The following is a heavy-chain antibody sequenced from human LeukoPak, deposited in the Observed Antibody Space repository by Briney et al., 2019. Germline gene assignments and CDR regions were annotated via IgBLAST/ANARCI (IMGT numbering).Heavy chain of an antibody. CDR2: INRDGSER. V-gene: IGHV3-7*03. CDR3: ARRNAMDV. Sequence: GLEWVANINRDGSERYYVDSVKGRFTISRDDAKSSLYLQMNSLRAEDTAVYYCARRNAMDVWGQGTTVIVFS. J-gene: IGHJ6*02.